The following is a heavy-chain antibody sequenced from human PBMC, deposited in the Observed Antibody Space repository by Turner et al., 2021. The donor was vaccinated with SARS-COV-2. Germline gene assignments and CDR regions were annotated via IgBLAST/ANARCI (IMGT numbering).Heavy chain of an antibody. J-gene: IGHJ6*02. CDR3: ASPHEGYYGMDV. V-gene: IGHV3-23*01. Sequence: EVQLLESGGGLVQPGGSLRLSCAASGFTFSSYVMSWVRQAPGKGLELVSSISVSGGSTYYADSVKGRFTISRDNSKNTLYLQMNSLRAEDTAVYYCASPHEGYYGMDVWGQGTTVTVSS. CDR2: ISVSGGST. CDR1: GFTFSSYV.